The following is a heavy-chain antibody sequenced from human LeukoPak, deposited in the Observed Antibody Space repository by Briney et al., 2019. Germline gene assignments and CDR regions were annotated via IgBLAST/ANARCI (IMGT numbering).Heavy chain of an antibody. CDR1: GGSFSGYY. Sequence: SETLSLTCAVYGGSFSGYYWSWIRQPPGKGLEWIGEINHSGSTNYNPSLKSRVTISVDTSKNQFSLKLSSVTAADTAVYYCARGQGFSSGWFNWGQGTLVTVSS. D-gene: IGHD6-19*01. CDR2: INHSGST. CDR3: ARGQGFSSGWFN. V-gene: IGHV4-34*01. J-gene: IGHJ4*02.